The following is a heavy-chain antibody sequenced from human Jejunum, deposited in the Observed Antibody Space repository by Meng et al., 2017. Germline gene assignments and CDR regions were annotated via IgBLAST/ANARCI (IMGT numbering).Heavy chain of an antibody. J-gene: IGHJ4*02. CDR2: IYWDDDK. CDR3: ERLPDYYDTSGYYG. Sequence: QSTSKESGSTSVKPTPTPTFTCTFRGFSLSTSGVGVVWIRQPPGKALEWLAIIYWDDDKRYSPCLKSRLTITKDTSKNQVVLTMTNMDPVDTATYYCERLPDYYDTSGYYGWGQGTLVTVSS. D-gene: IGHD3-22*01. V-gene: IGHV2-5*02. CDR1: GFSLSTSGVG.